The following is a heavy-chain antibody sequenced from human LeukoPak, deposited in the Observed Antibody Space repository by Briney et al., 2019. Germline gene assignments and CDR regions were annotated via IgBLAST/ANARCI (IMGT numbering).Heavy chain of an antibody. D-gene: IGHD6-6*01. J-gene: IGHJ6*03. CDR3: ANLTEYSSSYYMDV. CDR2: ISYDGSNK. V-gene: IGHV3-30-3*01. Sequence: GGSLRLSCAASGFTFSSYAMHWVRQAPGKGLEWVAVISYDGSNKYYADSVKGRFTISRDNSKNTLYLQMNSLRAEDMALYYCANLTEYSSSYYMDVWGKGTTVTVSS. CDR1: GFTFSSYA.